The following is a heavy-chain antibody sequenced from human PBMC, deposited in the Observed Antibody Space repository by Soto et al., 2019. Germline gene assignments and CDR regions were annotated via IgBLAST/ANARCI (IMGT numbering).Heavy chain of an antibody. CDR2: INPTSGGT. J-gene: IGHJ4*02. CDR1: GYTCTGYY. Sequence: QVQLVQSGAEVKKPGAAVKVSCKASGYTCTGYYMHWVRQATGQGLEWMGWINPTSGGTTYAQKFQGRVTMTRDTSIRTAYMELSRLRSDDTAVYYCARGGESRIAVAHGSYWGQGTLVTVSS. CDR3: ARGGESRIAVAHGSY. D-gene: IGHD6-19*01. V-gene: IGHV1-2*02.